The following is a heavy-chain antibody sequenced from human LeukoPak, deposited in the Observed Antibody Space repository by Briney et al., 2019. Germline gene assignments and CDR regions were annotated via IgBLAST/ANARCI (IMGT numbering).Heavy chain of an antibody. CDR3: ARGPWFPLLLLPAFDY. CDR1: GVPFSSYY. V-gene: IGHV4-34*01. J-gene: IGHJ4*02. CDR2: INHSGST. D-gene: IGHD2-15*01. Sequence: SETLSLTCAVYGVPFSSYYWSWIRQPPGKGLEWVVEINHSGSTNYNPSPTSGISISLDTSKKNFSPQLSSLRPAQTAVYYCARGPWFPLLLLPAFDYWGQGTLVTVSS.